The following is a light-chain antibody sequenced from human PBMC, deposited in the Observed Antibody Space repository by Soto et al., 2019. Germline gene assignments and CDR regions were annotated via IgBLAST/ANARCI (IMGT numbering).Light chain of an antibody. V-gene: IGLV1-36*01. CDR3: AAWDDSLNGVV. Sequence: SVLTQPPSVSEAPRQRVTISCSGSSSNIGNNAVNWYQQLPGKAPKLLIYYDDLLPSGVSDRFSGSKSGTSASLAISGLQSEDEAVYYCAAWDDSLNGVVFGGGTKVTVL. CDR2: YDD. J-gene: IGLJ2*01. CDR1: SSNIGNNA.